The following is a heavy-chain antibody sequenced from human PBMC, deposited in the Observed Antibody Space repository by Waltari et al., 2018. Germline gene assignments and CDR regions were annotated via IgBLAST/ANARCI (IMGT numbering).Heavy chain of an antibody. CDR1: GGSISSSSYY. CDR3: ARDHSGSYYFDY. V-gene: IGHV4-39*07. Sequence: QLQLQESGPGLVKPSETLSLTCTVSGGSISSSSYYWGWIRQPPGKGLEWIGSIYYSGSTYYNPSLKSRVTISVDTSKNQFSLKLSSVTAADTAGYYCARDHSGSYYFDYWGQGTLVTVSS. J-gene: IGHJ4*02. CDR2: IYYSGST. D-gene: IGHD1-26*01.